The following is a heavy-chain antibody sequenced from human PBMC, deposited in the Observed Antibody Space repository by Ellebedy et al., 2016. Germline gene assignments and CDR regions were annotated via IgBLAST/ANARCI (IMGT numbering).Heavy chain of an antibody. D-gene: IGHD3-3*01. CDR3: ARLCAYDFWSGYHIKNNWFNP. CDR2: IIPIFGTA. V-gene: IGHV1-69*13. J-gene: IGHJ5*02. CDR1: GGTFSSYA. Sequence: SVKVSXKASGGTFSSYAISWVRQAPGQGLEWMGGIIPIFGTANYAQKFQGRVTITADESTSTAYMKLSSLRSEDTAVYYCARLCAYDFWSGYHIKNNWFNPWGQGTLVTVSS.